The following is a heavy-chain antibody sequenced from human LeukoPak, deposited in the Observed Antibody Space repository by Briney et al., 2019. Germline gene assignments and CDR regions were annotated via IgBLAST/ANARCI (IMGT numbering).Heavy chain of an antibody. CDR2: IDWDDDN. CDR3: ARTHPYSSSWYPWFDP. D-gene: IGHD6-13*01. CDR1: GFSLSTSGMC. Sequence: SGPTLVNPTQTLTLTCSFSGFSLSTSGMCVSWIRQPPGKALEWLARIDWDDDNYYTTSLKTSLTIPKVNTKNQVVLTMTNMDPVDTATYYCARTHPYSSSWYPWFDPWGQGTLVTVSS. J-gene: IGHJ5*02. V-gene: IGHV2-70*11.